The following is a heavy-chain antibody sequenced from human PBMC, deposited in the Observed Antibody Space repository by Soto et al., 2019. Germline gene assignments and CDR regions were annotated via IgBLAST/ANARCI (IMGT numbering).Heavy chain of an antibody. J-gene: IGHJ3*02. V-gene: IGHV4-39*07. Sequence: SETLSLTCTVSGGSTSSSSYYWGWIRQPPGKGLEWIGSIYYSGRTYYNPSLKSRISVSLDTSKNQFSLTLSSVTAADTAVYYCARDLCANGCVAFDIWGQGTMVTVSS. CDR3: ARDLCANGCVAFDI. CDR2: IYYSGRT. CDR1: GGSTSSSSYY. D-gene: IGHD2-21*01.